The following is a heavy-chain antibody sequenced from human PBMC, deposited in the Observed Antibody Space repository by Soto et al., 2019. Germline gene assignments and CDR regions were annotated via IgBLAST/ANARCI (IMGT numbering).Heavy chain of an antibody. CDR3: AKGALYPDNYGDYLNDAFDI. CDR2: IRGSGGST. V-gene: IGHV3-23*01. Sequence: EVQLLESGGGLVQPGGSLRLSCAASGFTFSSSAMSWVRQAPGKGLEWVSAIRGSGGSTYYEDSVKGRFTVSRGNSKNTLYLQRNSRRAEDTAVYYCAKGALYPDNYGDYLNDAFDIWGQVTMVTVSS. D-gene: IGHD4-17*01. J-gene: IGHJ3*02. CDR1: GFTFSSSA.